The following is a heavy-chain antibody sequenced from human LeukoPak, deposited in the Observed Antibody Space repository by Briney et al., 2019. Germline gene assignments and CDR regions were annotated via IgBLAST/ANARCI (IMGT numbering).Heavy chain of an antibody. V-gene: IGHV4-39*07. CDR2: IYYSGST. J-gene: IGHJ4*02. CDR3: ARICGGDCYSGY. CDR1: GGCISSSSYY. Sequence: SETLSLTCTVSGGCISSSSYYWGWIRQPPGKGLGWIGSIYYSGSTYYNPSLKSRVTISVDTSKNQFSLKLSSVTAADTAVYYCARICGGDCYSGYWGQGTLVTVSS. D-gene: IGHD2-21*02.